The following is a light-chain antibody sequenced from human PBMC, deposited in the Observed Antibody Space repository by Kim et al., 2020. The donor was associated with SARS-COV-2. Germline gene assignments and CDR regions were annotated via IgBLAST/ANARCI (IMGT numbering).Light chain of an antibody. Sequence: EIVMTQYPATLSVSPGERPTLSCRASQSVGTNLAWYQQKPGQAPRLLIYGASTRPTGIPARFSGSGSGTEFTLTISSLQSEDFAVYYCQQYKDWLPLTFGGGTKLEI. V-gene: IGKV3D-15*01. CDR1: QSVGTN. J-gene: IGKJ4*01. CDR2: GAS. CDR3: QQYKDWLPLT.